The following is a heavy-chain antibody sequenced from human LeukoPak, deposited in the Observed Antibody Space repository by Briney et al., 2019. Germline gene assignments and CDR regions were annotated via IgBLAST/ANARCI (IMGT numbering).Heavy chain of an antibody. J-gene: IGHJ4*02. CDR2: ISAYNGNT. Sequence: ASVKVSCKASGYTFTGYGISWVRQAPGQGLEWMGWISAYNGNTNYAQKLQGRGTMTTDTSTTTAYMELRSLRSDDTAVYYCARDRYVHMVRGVIKLDYWGQGTLVTVST. D-gene: IGHD3-10*01. CDR3: ARDRYVHMVRGVIKLDY. CDR1: GYTFTGYG. V-gene: IGHV1-18*01.